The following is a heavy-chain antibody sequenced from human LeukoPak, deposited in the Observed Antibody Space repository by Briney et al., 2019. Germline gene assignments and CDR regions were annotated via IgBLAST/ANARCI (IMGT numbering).Heavy chain of an antibody. CDR1: GFTFSRYG. J-gene: IGHJ5*02. Sequence: GGSLRLSCSAAGFTFSRYGMHWVRQAPGKGLEWVAFIRSDGGDKFYADSVKGRFTISRDNSKNTLYLQMTSLRPEDTAIYYCANDGKIAVLGTAWFDPWGQGTLVTVSS. CDR2: IRSDGGDK. V-gene: IGHV3-30*02. CDR3: ANDGKIAVLGTAWFDP. D-gene: IGHD6-13*01.